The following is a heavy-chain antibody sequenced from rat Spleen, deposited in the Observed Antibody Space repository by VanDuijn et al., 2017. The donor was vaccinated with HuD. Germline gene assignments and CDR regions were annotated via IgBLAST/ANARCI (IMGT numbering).Heavy chain of an antibody. CDR3: AKDSLGLRRVWAD. J-gene: IGHJ2*01. Sequence: ESDGGLVQPGRSLKLSCAASGFTFSDYYMAWVRQAPTKGLEWVATISYDGSSTYYRDSVKGRFTISRDNAKSTLYLQMDSLRSEDTATYYCAKDSLGLRRVWADWGQGVMVTVSS. V-gene: IGHV5-29*01. CDR1: GFTFSDYY. CDR2: ISYDGSST. D-gene: IGHD1-11*01.